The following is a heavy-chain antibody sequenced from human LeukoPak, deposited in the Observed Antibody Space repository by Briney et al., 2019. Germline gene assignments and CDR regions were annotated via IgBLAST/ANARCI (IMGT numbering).Heavy chain of an antibody. V-gene: IGHV3-73*01. CDR2: IRSKADSYTT. D-gene: IGHD6-13*01. CDR3: RAAADLNDY. CDR1: GVTFSGSA. Sequence: GGSLKLSCAASGVTFSGSAMHWVRQASGKGREWLGRIRSKADSYTTAYAASVKGRFIVSRDDSKNTAYLQMNSLKTEDTAVYYCRAAADLNDYWGQGTLVTVSS. J-gene: IGHJ4*02.